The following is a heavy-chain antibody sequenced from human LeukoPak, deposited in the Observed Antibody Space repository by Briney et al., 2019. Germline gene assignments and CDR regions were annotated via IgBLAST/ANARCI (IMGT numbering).Heavy chain of an antibody. D-gene: IGHD3-22*01. CDR2: INPNSGGT. J-gene: IGHJ4*02. CDR3: ARCGSGYYYGYFDY. V-gene: IGHV1-2*02. Sequence: GSSVKVSCKASGGTFSSYAISWVRQAPGQGLEWMGWINPNSGGTNYAQKFQGRVTMTRDTSISTAYMELSRLRSDDTAVYYCARCGSGYYYGYFDYWGQGTLVTVSS. CDR1: GGTFSSYA.